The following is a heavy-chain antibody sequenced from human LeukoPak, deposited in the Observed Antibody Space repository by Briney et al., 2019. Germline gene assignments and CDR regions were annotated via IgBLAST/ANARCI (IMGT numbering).Heavy chain of an antibody. CDR1: GFTFSSYW. J-gene: IGHJ6*03. V-gene: IGHV3-7*01. Sequence: GGSLRLSCAASGFTFSSYWMSWVRQAPGKGLEWVANIKQDGSEKYYVDSVKGRFTISRDNAKNSLYLQMNSLRAEDTAVYYCARDRVTEWYYYYYYMDVWGKGTTVTVSS. D-gene: IGHD3-3*01. CDR3: ARDRVTEWYYYYYYMDV. CDR2: IKQDGSEK.